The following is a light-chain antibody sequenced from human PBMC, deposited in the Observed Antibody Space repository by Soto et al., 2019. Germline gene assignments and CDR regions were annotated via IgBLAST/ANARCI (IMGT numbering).Light chain of an antibody. V-gene: IGLV2-8*01. J-gene: IGLJ1*01. CDR1: SSDVGAYDY. CDR2: EVN. CDR3: SSSAGSNNLGV. Sequence: QSVLTQPPSASGSPGQSVTISCVGTSSDVGAYDYVSWYLQHPGEAPKLIIYEVNKRPSGVSDRFSGSKSGNTASLTVSGLQDEDEGEYYCSSSAGSNNLGVFGTGTKVTV.